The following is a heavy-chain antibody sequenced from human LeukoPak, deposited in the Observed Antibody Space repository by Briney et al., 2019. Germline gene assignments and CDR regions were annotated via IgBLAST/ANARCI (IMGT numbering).Heavy chain of an antibody. CDR2: IYHSGST. CDR3: AREDASNWFDP. J-gene: IGHJ5*02. CDR1: GASISTAGYS. V-gene: IGHV4-30-2*01. Sequence: SETLSLTCAVSGASISTAGYSWSWIRHPPGKGLEWIGYIYHSGSTYYNPSLKSRVTISVDRSKNQFSLKLSSVTAADTAVYYCAREDASNWFDPWGQGTLVTVSS.